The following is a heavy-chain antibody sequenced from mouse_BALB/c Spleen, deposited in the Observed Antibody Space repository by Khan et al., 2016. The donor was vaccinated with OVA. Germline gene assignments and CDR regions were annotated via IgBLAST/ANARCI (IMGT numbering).Heavy chain of an antibody. J-gene: IGHJ2*01. CDR1: GYSITTDYA. CDR3: ARVYGGDFDY. D-gene: IGHD1-1*01. Sequence: EVQLQESGPGLVKPSQSLSLTCTVTGYSITTDYAWNWIRQFPGNKLEWIGYISYSGNTKYNPSLKSRISITRDTSKNQFFLQLKSVTTEDTARYYCARVYGGDFDYWGQGTTLTVSS. V-gene: IGHV3-2*02. CDR2: ISYSGNT.